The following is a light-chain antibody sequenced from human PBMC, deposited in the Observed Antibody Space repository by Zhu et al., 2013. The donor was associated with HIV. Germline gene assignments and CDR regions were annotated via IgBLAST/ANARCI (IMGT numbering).Light chain of an antibody. Sequence: DIQMTQSPSTLSASVGDRVTITCRASQSVSTWLAWYQQKAGKAPKLLIYDVSSLQSGVPSRFSGSRSGTEFTLTISSLQPEDFATYYCLQHNSYPLTFGGGTKVEIK. J-gene: IGKJ4*01. CDR1: QSVSTW. CDR2: DVS. CDR3: LQHNSYPLT. V-gene: IGKV1-5*01.